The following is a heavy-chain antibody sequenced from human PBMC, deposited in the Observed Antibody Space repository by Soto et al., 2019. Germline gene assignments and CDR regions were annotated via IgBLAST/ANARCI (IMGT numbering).Heavy chain of an antibody. D-gene: IGHD2-2*02. CDR2: INHSGST. V-gene: IGHV4-34*01. Sequence: QVQLQQWGAGLLKPSETLSLTCAVYGGSFSGYYWSWIRQPPGKGLEWIGEINHSGSTNYNPSLKSRVTISVETSKNQFSLKLSSVTAADTAVYYCARVWRGYCSSTSCYNYYYYYMDVWGKGTTVTVSS. J-gene: IGHJ6*03. CDR1: GGSFSGYY. CDR3: ARVWRGYCSSTSCYNYYYYYMDV.